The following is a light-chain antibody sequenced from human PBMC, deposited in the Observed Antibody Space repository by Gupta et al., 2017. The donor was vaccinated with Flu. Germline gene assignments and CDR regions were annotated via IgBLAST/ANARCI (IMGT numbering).Light chain of an antibody. CDR3: HQDNSFPRT. J-gene: IGKJ4*01. CDR1: QGISSW. Sequence: DIQLTPSPSSVSASVGDRVTITCRAIQGISSWLAWYQQKPGKAPKLLLYAASSLQSGVPSRFSGSGSGTDFTLTISSLQPEDFATSYCHQDNSFPRTFGGGAKVEIK. V-gene: IGKV1-12*01. CDR2: AAS.